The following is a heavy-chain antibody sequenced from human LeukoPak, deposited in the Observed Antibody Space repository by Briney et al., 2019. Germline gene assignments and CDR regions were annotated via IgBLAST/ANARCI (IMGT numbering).Heavy chain of an antibody. CDR3: ARIPRSDGFDP. Sequence: GGSLRLSCAASGFAFSSYAMHWVRQAPGKGLEWVAVISYDGSNKYYADSVKGRFTISRDNAKNSLYLQMNSLRAEDTAVYYCARIPRSDGFDPWGQGTLVTVSS. V-gene: IGHV3-30*04. D-gene: IGHD3-16*01. CDR1: GFAFSSYA. J-gene: IGHJ5*02. CDR2: ISYDGSNK.